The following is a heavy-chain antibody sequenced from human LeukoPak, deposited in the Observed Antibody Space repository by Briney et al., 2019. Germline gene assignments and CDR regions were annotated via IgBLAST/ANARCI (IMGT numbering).Heavy chain of an antibody. V-gene: IGHV1-69*05. J-gene: IGHJ4*02. CDR2: IIPIFGTA. CDR1: GGTFSSYA. CDR3: ARGDVVVTAMDY. D-gene: IGHD2-21*02. Sequence: SVKVSCKASGGTFSSYAISWVRQAPGQGLEWMGGIIPIFGTANYAQKFQGRVTITTDKSTSTAYMELSSLRSEDTAVYYCARGDVVVTAMDYWGQGTLVTVSS.